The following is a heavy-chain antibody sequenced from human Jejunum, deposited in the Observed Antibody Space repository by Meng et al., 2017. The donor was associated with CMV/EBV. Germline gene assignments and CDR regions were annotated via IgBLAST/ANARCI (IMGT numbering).Heavy chain of an antibody. CDR2: IYYTGTT. J-gene: IGHJ4*02. D-gene: IGHD2-15*01. CDR1: GVSIKSQY. V-gene: IGHV4-59*11. CDR3: ARGSRASGGTFDY. Sequence: GSGVSIKSQYWSWIRQPPGKGLEWIGSIYYTGTTSYNPSLESRVIILMDTSNRQFSLKLGSVTAADTAVYYCARGSRASGGTFDYWGQGARVTVSS.